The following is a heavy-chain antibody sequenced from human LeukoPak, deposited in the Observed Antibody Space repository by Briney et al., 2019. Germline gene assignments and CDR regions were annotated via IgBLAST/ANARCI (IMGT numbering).Heavy chain of an antibody. CDR1: GGTFISYA. J-gene: IGHJ6*03. CDR2: IIPIFGTA. Sequence: SVKVSCKASGGTFISYAISWVRQAPGQGLEWMGGIIPIFGTANYAQKFQGRVTITADKSTSTAYMELSSLRSEDTAVYYCARGIYSYGYLHYYYYMDVWGKGTTVTVSS. CDR3: ARGIYSYGYLHYYYYMDV. D-gene: IGHD5-18*01. V-gene: IGHV1-69*06.